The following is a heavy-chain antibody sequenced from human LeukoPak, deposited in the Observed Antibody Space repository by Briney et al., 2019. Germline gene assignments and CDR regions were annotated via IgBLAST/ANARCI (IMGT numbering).Heavy chain of an antibody. Sequence: SETLSLTCTVSGGSISSYYWSWIRQPPGKGLEWIGFIYYSGSTNYNPSLKSRVTISVDTSKNQFSLKLTSVTAADTVVYYCARHTGVQLWNPNWFDPWGQETLVTVSS. J-gene: IGHJ5*02. CDR2: IYYSGST. V-gene: IGHV4-59*08. D-gene: IGHD5-18*01. CDR1: GGSISSYY. CDR3: ARHTGVQLWNPNWFDP.